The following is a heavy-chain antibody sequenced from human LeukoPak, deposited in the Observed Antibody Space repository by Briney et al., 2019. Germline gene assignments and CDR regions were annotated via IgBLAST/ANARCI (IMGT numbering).Heavy chain of an antibody. CDR2: ISAYNGNT. CDR3: ARDPRQYSYGYYFDY. CDR1: GYTFTSYG. Sequence: ASVKVSCKASGYTFTSYGISWVRQAPGQGLEWMEWISAYNGNTNYAQKLQGRVTMTTDTSTSTAYMEVRSLRSDDTAVYYCARDPRQYSYGYYFDYWGQGTLVTVSS. J-gene: IGHJ4*02. D-gene: IGHD5-18*01. V-gene: IGHV1-18*01.